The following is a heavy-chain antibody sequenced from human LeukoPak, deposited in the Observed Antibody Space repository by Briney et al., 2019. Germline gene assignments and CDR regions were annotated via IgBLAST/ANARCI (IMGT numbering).Heavy chain of an antibody. Sequence: GGSPRLSCAASGFTFSSYWMSWVRQAPGEGLEWVANIKQDGSEKYYVDSVKGRFTISRDNAKNSLYLQMNSLRAEDTAVYYCARESIRLAVAGTPFFDYWGQGTLVTVSS. CDR1: GFTFSSYW. V-gene: IGHV3-7*03. CDR3: ARESIRLAVAGTPFFDY. J-gene: IGHJ4*02. D-gene: IGHD6-19*01. CDR2: IKQDGSEK.